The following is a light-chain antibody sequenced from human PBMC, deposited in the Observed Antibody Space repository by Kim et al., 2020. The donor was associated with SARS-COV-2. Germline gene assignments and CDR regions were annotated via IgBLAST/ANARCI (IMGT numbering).Light chain of an antibody. CDR2: AAS. V-gene: IGKV3-11*01. CDR3: QHRSSWPWT. CDR1: QSVSSY. J-gene: IGKJ1*01. Sequence: LSPGERATLSCRASQSVSSYLAWYQQNPGQAPRLLIYAASNRATGIPARFSGSGSGTDFTLTISSLEPEDFAVYYCQHRSSWPWTFGQGTKVDIK.